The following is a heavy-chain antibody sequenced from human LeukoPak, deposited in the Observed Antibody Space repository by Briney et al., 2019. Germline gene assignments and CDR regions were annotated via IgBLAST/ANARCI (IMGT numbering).Heavy chain of an antibody. CDR2: ISAYNAHT. J-gene: IGHJ6*03. V-gene: IGHV1-18*01. D-gene: IGHD4-17*01. CDR3: ARCGYGDYASGHYYYMDV. Sequence: ASVKVSCKASGYTFRTFGLSWVRQAPGQGLEWMGRISAYNAHTNYAQKLQGRVTMTTDTSTSTAYMELRSLRSDDTAVYYCARCGYGDYASGHYYYMDVWGKGTTVTISS. CDR1: GYTFRTFG.